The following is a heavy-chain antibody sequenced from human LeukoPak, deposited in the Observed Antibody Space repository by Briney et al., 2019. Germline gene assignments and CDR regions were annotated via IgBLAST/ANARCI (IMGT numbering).Heavy chain of an antibody. V-gene: IGHV4-38-2*02. CDR3: AGKGGY. CDR1: GYSISSGYY. Sequence: PSETLSLTCTVSGYSISSGYYWGWIRQPPGKGLEWIGEINHSGSTNYNPSLKSRVTISVDTSKNQFSLKLSSVTAADTAVYYCAGKGGYWGQGTLVTVSS. CDR2: INHSGST. D-gene: IGHD3-16*01. J-gene: IGHJ4*02.